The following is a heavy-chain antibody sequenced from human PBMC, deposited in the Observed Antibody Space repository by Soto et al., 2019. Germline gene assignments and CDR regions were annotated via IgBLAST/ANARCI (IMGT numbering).Heavy chain of an antibody. CDR2: IRDVGDT. D-gene: IGHD1-1*01. V-gene: IGHV3-23*01. CDR1: GFTFSAFA. Sequence: EVQLLESGGGLVQPGGSLRLSCAASGFTFSAFAMTWVRQAPGKGLEWVSGIRDVGDTYYADSVKGRFTISRDNSKNTVYLQMNSLRAEDTAVYYCAKDINIHGNVTPHDYWGQGTLVTVSS. CDR3: AKDINIHGNVTPHDY. J-gene: IGHJ4*02.